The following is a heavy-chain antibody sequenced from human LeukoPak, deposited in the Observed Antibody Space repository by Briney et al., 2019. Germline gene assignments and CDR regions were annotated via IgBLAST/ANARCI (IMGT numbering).Heavy chain of an antibody. Sequence: SETLSLTCAVYGGSFSGYYWNWVRQPPGKGLEWIGEINHSGSTNYDPSLKSRVTISVDTSKNQFSLKLSSVTAADTAVYYCARWSRRFGELSFDYWGQGTLVTVSS. D-gene: IGHD3-10*01. CDR3: ARWSRRFGELSFDY. V-gene: IGHV4-34*01. CDR2: INHSGST. J-gene: IGHJ4*02. CDR1: GGSFSGYY.